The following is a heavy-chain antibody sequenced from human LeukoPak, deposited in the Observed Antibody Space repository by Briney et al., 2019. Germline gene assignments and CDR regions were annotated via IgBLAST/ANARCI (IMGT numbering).Heavy chain of an antibody. V-gene: IGHV1-2*02. CDR3: ARLATVPG. CDR1: GYTFTGYY. D-gene: IGHD6-19*01. CDR2: IHPNGGDT. Sequence: ASVKVSCKASGYTFTGYYLHWVRQAPGQGLEWMGWIHPNGGDTNVAQRFQGRVTMTRDTSISTAYMELTSLRSDDTAVYYCARLATVPGWGQGTLVTVSS. J-gene: IGHJ1*01.